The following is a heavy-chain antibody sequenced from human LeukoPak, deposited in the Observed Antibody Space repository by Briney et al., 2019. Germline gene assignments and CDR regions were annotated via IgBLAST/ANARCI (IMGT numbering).Heavy chain of an antibody. J-gene: IGHJ3*02. Sequence: GGSLRLSCAASGFTVSSNYMSWVRQAPGKGLEWVSVIYSGGSTYYADSVKGRFTISRDNSKNTLYLQMNSLRAEDTAVYYCAKDQGIAVAVVPDAFDIWGQGTMVTVSS. D-gene: IGHD6-19*01. CDR3: AKDQGIAVAVVPDAFDI. CDR2: IYSGGST. CDR1: GFTVSSNY. V-gene: IGHV3-53*01.